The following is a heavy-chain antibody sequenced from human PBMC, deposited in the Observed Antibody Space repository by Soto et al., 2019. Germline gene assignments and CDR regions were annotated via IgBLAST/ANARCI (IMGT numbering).Heavy chain of an antibody. Sequence: EVHLVESGGGLVQPGESLRLSCAASGFSLSNSWMNWVRQAPGKGLEWVANTNPDGSEKYYVDSVKGRFTISRDNTRNSLCLEINSVRVEDTALYYCASWGQSLNYWGQGTPVTVSS. V-gene: IGHV3-7*01. CDR1: GFSLSNSW. D-gene: IGHD3-16*01. CDR3: ASWGQSLNY. J-gene: IGHJ4*02. CDR2: TNPDGSEK.